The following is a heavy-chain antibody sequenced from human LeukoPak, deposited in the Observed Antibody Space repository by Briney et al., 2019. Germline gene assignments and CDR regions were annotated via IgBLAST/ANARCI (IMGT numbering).Heavy chain of an antibody. Sequence: ASVKVSCKASGYTFTSYAMHWVRQAPGQRLEWIGWINAGNGNTKYSQKFQGRVTITRDTSANTAYMELSSLRSEDTAVYYCARAKLARDSSGYYFDYWGQGTLVTVSS. CDR1: GYTFTSYA. CDR3: ARAKLARDSSGYYFDY. CDR2: INAGNGNT. V-gene: IGHV1-3*01. D-gene: IGHD3-22*01. J-gene: IGHJ4*02.